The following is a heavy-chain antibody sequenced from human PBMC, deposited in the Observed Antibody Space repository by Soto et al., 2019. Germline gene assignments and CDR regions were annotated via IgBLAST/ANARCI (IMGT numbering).Heavy chain of an antibody. Sequence: GESLKISCAASGFTFSNAWMSWVRQAPGKGLEWVGRIKSKTDGGTTDYAAPVKGRFTISRDDSKNTLYLQMNSLKTEDTAVYYCTTSIAAAGTSLGSLDYWGQGTLVTVSS. CDR2: IKSKTDGGTT. V-gene: IGHV3-15*01. D-gene: IGHD6-13*01. CDR1: GFTFSNAW. J-gene: IGHJ4*02. CDR3: TTSIAAAGTSLGSLDY.